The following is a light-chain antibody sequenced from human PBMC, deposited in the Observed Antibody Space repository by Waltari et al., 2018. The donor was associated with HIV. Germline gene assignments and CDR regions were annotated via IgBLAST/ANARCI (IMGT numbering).Light chain of an antibody. CDR3: AAWDDSLSGRV. V-gene: IGLV1-47*01. Sequence: QSVLTQPPSASGTPGQRVTIYCSGSNSNIGINYVYWYQQLPGTAPKLLIYWDNQRPSGVPGRFSGSKSGTSASLAISGLRSEDEVDYYCAAWDDSLSGRVFGGGTNLTVL. CDR1: NSNIGINY. CDR2: WDN. J-gene: IGLJ3*02.